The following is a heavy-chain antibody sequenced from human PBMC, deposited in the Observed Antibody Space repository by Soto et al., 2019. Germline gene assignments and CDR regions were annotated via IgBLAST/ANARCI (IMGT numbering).Heavy chain of an antibody. CDR3: ARDWSLLGTPFDL. D-gene: IGHD2-8*02. CDR1: GFTVSSNY. CDR2: IYSGGST. J-gene: IGHJ2*01. V-gene: IGHV3-53*01. Sequence: EVQLVESGGGLIQPGGSLRLSCAASGFTVSSNYMSWVRQAPGKGLEWVSVIYSGGSTYYADSVKGRFTISRDNSKNTLYLQMNSLRAEDTAVYYCARDWSLLGTPFDLWGRGTLVTVSS.